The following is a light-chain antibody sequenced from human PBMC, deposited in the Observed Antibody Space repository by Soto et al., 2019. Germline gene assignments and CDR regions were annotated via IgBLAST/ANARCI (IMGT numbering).Light chain of an antibody. J-gene: IGKJ3*01. CDR3: QQANSFPPT. CDR2: AAS. Sequence: DIQLTQSPPFLSASVGDRVTVTCRASQTINNYLAWFRKKEGKAPKLLIYAASSLQSGVPSRFSGSGSGTDFTLTISSLQPEDFATYYCQQANSFPPTFGPGTKVDIK. CDR1: QTINNY. V-gene: IGKV1-9*01.